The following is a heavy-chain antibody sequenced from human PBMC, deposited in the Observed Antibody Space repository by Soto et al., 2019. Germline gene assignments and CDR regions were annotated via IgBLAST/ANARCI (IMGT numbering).Heavy chain of an antibody. CDR1: GGSISSGDYY. Sequence: PSETLSLTCTVSGGSISSGDYYWSWIRQPPGKGLEWIGYIYYSGSTYYNPSLKSRVTISVDTSKNQFSLKLSSVTAADTAVYYCARGSIILYYYYGIEVWGQGTTVTVSS. J-gene: IGHJ6*02. V-gene: IGHV4-30-4*01. CDR3: ARGSIILYYYYGIEV. CDR2: IYYSGST. D-gene: IGHD3-16*01.